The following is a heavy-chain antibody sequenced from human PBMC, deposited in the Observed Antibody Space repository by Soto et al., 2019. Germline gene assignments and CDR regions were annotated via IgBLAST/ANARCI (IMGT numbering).Heavy chain of an antibody. CDR3: AKDLYYYGSGSRVFDY. Sequence: EVQLLESGGGSVQPGGSLRLSCAASGFTFSSYAMSWVRQAPGKGLEWVSAISGSGGSTYYADSVKGRFTISRDNSKNTLYLQMNSLRAEDTAVYYCAKDLYYYGSGSRVFDYWGQGTLVTVSS. D-gene: IGHD3-10*01. J-gene: IGHJ4*02. V-gene: IGHV3-23*01. CDR1: GFTFSSYA. CDR2: ISGSGGST.